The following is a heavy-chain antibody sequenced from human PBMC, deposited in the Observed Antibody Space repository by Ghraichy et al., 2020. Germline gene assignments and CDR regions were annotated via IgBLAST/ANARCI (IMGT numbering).Heavy chain of an antibody. CDR2: ISYDGSNK. J-gene: IGHJ6*02. CDR3: ARQPGYTSTFYYYGMDV. CDR1: GFTFSNYF. Sequence: GESLNISCAASGFTFSNYFMHWVRQAPGKGLEWVAVISYDGSNKYYADSVKGRFTISRDNSKNTLYLEMNSLNSDDTTVYYCARQPGYTSTFYYYGMDVWGQGTTVTVSS. D-gene: IGHD6-13*01. V-gene: IGHV3-30-3*01.